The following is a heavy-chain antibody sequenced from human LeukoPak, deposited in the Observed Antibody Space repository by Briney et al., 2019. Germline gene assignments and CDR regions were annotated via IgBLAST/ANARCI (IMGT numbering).Heavy chain of an antibody. J-gene: IGHJ4*02. V-gene: IGHV4-61*01. Sequence: SETLSLTCAVSGDSVSSSNHYWSWIRQPPGKGLEWIGYIYYGGNTNYNPSLQSRVTISVDTSKSQFSLKLSSVTAADTAVYYCARLTRRSGSYFDYWGQGTLVTVSS. D-gene: IGHD1-1*01. CDR1: GDSVSSSNHY. CDR2: IYYGGNT. CDR3: ARLTRRSGSYFDY.